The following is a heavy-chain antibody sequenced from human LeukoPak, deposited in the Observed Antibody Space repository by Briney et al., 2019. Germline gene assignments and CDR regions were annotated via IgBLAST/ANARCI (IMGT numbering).Heavy chain of an antibody. Sequence: SVKVSSEASGGTFSSYAISWVRQAPGQGLEWMGGIIPIFGTANYAQKFQGRVTITADESTSTAYMELSSLRSEDTAVYYCASRGYYYDSSGYYHDYWGQGTLVTVSS. J-gene: IGHJ4*02. CDR3: ASRGYYYDSSGYYHDY. CDR1: GGTFSSYA. V-gene: IGHV1-69*13. D-gene: IGHD3-22*01. CDR2: IIPIFGTA.